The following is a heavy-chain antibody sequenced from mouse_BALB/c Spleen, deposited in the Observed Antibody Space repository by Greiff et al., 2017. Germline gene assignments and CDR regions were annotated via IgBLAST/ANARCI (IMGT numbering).Heavy chain of an antibody. CDR3: ARVYDGYYWYFDV. D-gene: IGHD2-3*01. CDR1: GISITTGNYR. Sequence: EVQLVESGPGLVKPSQTVSLTCTVTGISITTGNYRWSWIRQFPGNKLEWIGYIYYSGTITYNPSLTSRTTITRDTSKNQFFLEMNSLTAEDTATYYCARVYDGYYWYFDVWGAGTTVTVSS. V-gene: IGHV3-5*02. J-gene: IGHJ1*01. CDR2: IYYSGTI.